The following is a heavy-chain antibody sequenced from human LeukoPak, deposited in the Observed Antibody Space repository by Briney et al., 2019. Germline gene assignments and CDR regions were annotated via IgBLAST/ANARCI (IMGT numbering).Heavy chain of an antibody. J-gene: IGHJ4*02. V-gene: IGHV3-7*01. Sequence: GGSLRLSCAASGFTFSSYWMSWVRQAPGKGLEWVANIKQDGSEKYYVDSVKGRFIISRDNAKNSLYLQMNSLRAEDTAVYYCASGTRRYDYVWGSYRYSPPSDYWGQGTLVTVSS. D-gene: IGHD3-16*02. CDR2: IKQDGSEK. CDR1: GFTFSSYW. CDR3: ASGTRRYDYVWGSYRYSPPSDY.